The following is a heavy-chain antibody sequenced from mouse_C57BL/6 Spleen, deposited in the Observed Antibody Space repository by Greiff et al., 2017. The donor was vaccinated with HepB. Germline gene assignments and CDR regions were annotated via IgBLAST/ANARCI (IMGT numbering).Heavy chain of an antibody. V-gene: IGHV2-5*01. J-gene: IGHJ4*01. CDR3: AAKLRSYAMDY. D-gene: IGHD2-4*01. Sequence: VKLVESGPGLVQPSQSLSITCTVSGFSLTSYGVHWVRQSPGKGLEWLGVIWRGGSTDYNAAFMSRLSITKDNSKSQVFFNMNSLQADDTAIYYCAAKLRSYAMDYWGQGTSVTVSS. CDR1: GFSLTSYG. CDR2: IWRGGST.